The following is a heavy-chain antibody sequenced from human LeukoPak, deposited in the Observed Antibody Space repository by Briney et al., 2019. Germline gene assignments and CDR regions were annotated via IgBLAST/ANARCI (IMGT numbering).Heavy chain of an antibody. CDR3: VREGPTATALDY. CDR1: GFTFSSYA. V-gene: IGHV3-7*01. Sequence: GGSLRLSCAASGFTFSSYATSWVRQAPREGLEWVANMNRDGSEKNDVDSMKGRITISRDNAKNSLYLQMNSLRGEDTAVYYCVREGPTATALDYWGQRTLVTVSS. CDR2: MNRDGSEK. J-gene: IGHJ4*02. D-gene: IGHD2-21*02.